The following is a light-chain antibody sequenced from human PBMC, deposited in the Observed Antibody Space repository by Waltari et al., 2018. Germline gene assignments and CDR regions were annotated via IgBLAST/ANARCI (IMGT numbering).Light chain of an antibody. CDR2: DVT. CDR1: SSDVGGYNY. CDR3: CSYAGGNAVGV. Sequence: QSALTQPRPVSGSPGQSVTISCTGTSSDVGGYNYVSWYQHHPGKAPKLIIYDVTKRPSAVPDRFSASKSDNTVSLTISGLQAEDEADYYCCSYAGGNAVGVFGGGTKLTVL. J-gene: IGLJ3*02. V-gene: IGLV2-11*01.